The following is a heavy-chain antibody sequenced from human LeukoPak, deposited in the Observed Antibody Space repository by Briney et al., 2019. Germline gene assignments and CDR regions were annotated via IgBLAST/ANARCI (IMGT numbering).Heavy chain of an antibody. Sequence: PSETLSLTCAVYGGSFSGYYWSWIRQPAGKGLEWIGEINHSGSTNYNPSLKSRVTISVDTSKNQFSLKLSSVTAADTAVYYCARGVGYCSSTSCRGGWFDPWGQGTLVTVSS. J-gene: IGHJ5*02. V-gene: IGHV4-34*01. D-gene: IGHD2-2*01. CDR2: INHSGST. CDR3: ARGVGYCSSTSCRGGWFDP. CDR1: GGSFSGYY.